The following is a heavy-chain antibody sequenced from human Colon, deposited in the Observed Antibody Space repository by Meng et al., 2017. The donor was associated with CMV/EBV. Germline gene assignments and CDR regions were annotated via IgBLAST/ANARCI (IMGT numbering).Heavy chain of an antibody. CDR3: ATSEHYSSDSSAYFRY. CDR2: ISVYNGNT. D-gene: IGHD3-22*01. CDR1: RYNFASYG. J-gene: IGHJ4*02. V-gene: IGHV1-18*01. Sequence: ASVNVSCKASRYNFASYGISWVRQAPGQGLEWMGWISVYNGNTDYAQKVQGRFTMTTDTSTDTAYMELRSLRSDDTAVYYCATSEHYSSDSSAYFRYWGQGTLVTVSS.